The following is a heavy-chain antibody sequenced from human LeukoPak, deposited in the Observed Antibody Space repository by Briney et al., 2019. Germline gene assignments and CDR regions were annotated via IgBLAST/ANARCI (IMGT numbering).Heavy chain of an antibody. D-gene: IGHD6-13*01. CDR2: ISYDGSNK. V-gene: IGHV3-30*18. CDR1: GFTFSSYG. CDR3: AKDSHQLVRGNLNYFDY. Sequence: HPGRSLRLSCAASGFTFSSYGMHWVRQAPGKGLEWVAVISYDGSNKYYADSVKGRFTISRDNSKNTLYLQMNSLRAEDTAVYYCAKDSHQLVRGNLNYFDYWGQGTLVTVSS. J-gene: IGHJ4*02.